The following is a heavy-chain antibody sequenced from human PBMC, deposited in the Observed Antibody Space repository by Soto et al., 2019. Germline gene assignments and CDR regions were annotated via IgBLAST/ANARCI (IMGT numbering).Heavy chain of an antibody. CDR2: INPNTGVT. V-gene: IGHV1-2*02. CDR1: GYTFIGFY. CDR3: ARGPRYGMDV. Sequence: QVQLVQSGAEVKKPGASVKVSCKASGYTFIGFYMHWVRQAPGQGLEWMAFINPNTGVTNYAQKFQGRVTMTRDTSISTAYMEVSRLRSDDPAVYYCARGPRYGMDVWGQGTTVIVS. J-gene: IGHJ6*02.